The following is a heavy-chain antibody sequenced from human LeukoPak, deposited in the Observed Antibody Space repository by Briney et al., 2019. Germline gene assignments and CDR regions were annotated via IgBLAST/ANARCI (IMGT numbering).Heavy chain of an antibody. CDR1: GFTFSDYY. V-gene: IGHV3-11*01. CDR3: ARPLGRRYYYYYGMDV. CDR2: ISSSGSTI. J-gene: IGHJ6*02. Sequence: GGSLRLSCAASGFTFSDYYMSWIRQAPGKGLEWVSYISSSGSTIYYADSVKGRFTISRDNAKNSLYLQMNSLRAEDTAVYYCARPLGRRYYYYYGMDVWGQGTTVTVSS.